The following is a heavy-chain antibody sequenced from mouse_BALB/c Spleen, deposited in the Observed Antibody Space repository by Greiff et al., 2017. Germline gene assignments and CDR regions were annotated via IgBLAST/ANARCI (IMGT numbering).Heavy chain of an antibody. V-gene: IGHV1-69*02. CDR2: IDPSDSDT. D-gene: IGHD2-1*01. Sequence: QVQLQQPGAELVKPGAPVKLSCKASGYTFTSYWMNWVKQRPGRGLEWIGRIDPSDSDTHYNQKFKDKATLTVDKSSSTAYIQLSSLTSEDSAVYDCEREGYYGNYGAMDYWGQGTSVTVSS. CDR1: GYTFTSYW. CDR3: EREGYYGNYGAMDY. J-gene: IGHJ4*01.